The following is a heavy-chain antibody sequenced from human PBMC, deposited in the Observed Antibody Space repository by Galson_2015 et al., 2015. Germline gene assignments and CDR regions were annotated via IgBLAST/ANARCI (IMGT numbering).Heavy chain of an antibody. V-gene: IGHV3-43*01. CDR2: ISWDGGST. D-gene: IGHD2-21*02. J-gene: IGHJ3*02. CDR3: AKDISGGGIVVVTAINRRAFDI. CDR1: GFTFDDYT. Sequence: SLRLSCAASGFTFDDYTMHWVRQAPGKGLEWVSLISWDGGSTYYADSVKGRFTISRDNSKNSLYLQMNSLRTEDTALYYCAKDISGGGIVVVTAINRRAFDIWGQGTMVTVSS.